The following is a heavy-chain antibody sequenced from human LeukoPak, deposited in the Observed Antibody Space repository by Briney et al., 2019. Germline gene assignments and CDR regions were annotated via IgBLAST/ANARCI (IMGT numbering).Heavy chain of an antibody. CDR3: AKEGVDTITFDS. D-gene: IGHD5-12*01. CDR2: ISGSGGAT. Sequence: GGSLRLSCAASGFTFSSYAMSWVRQVPGKGLEWVSVISGSGGATYYADSVKGRFTISRDNSKNTLYLQMNRLRAEDTAVYYCAKEGVDTITFDSWGQGTLVTVSS. J-gene: IGHJ4*02. V-gene: IGHV3-23*01. CDR1: GFTFSSYA.